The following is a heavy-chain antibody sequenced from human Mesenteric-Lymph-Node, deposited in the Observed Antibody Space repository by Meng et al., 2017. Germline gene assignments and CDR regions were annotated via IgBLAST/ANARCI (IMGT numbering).Heavy chain of an antibody. D-gene: IGHD5-12*01. CDR3: ARDSPGGYGYFDS. V-gene: IGHV4-30-4*01. Sequence: LAGSGPGRVKPSQTLSLTCTVSDGFTTSDDYYWSWIRQPPGKGLEWIGYIHYSGTTYYNPSLKSRIAISLDTSKNQFSLNLNSVTAADAAVYYCARDSPGGYGYFDSWGQGTLVTVSS. CDR2: IHYSGTT. CDR1: DGFTTSDDYY. J-gene: IGHJ4*02.